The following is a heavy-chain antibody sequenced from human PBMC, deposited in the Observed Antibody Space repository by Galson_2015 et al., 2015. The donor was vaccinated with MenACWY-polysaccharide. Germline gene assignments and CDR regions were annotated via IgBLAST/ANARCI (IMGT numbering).Heavy chain of an antibody. CDR1: SGSIGNYY. CDR2: IHTSGST. D-gene: IGHD4-23*01. V-gene: IGHV4-4*07. CDR3: ARGVPTVVTTGGDNAFHI. Sequence: SETLSLTCTVSSGSIGNYYWSWIRRPAGKGLEWIGRIHTSGSTNYNPSLQTRLTMSVDTSENQFSLTLSSVTAADAAVYYCARGVPTVVTTGGDNAFHIWGQGTMVTVSS. J-gene: IGHJ3*02.